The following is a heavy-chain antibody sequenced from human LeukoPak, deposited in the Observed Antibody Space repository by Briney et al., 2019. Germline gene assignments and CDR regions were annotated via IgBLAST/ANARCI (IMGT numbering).Heavy chain of an antibody. CDR1: GFTFRNYG. CDR2: VRLDGGNK. D-gene: IGHD1-26*01. CDR3: ARDSSRATMAH. J-gene: IGHJ4*02. Sequence: PGGSLRLSCAGSGFTFRNYGMYWVRQAPGKGLEWVAFVRLDGGNKYYADSVKGRFTISRDNSKNTLFLYMNSLRTDDTAVYYCARDSSRATMAHWGQGTLVTVAS. V-gene: IGHV3-30*02.